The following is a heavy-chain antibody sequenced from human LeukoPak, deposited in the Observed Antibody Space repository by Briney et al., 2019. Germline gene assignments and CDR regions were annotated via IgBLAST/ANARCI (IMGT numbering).Heavy chain of an antibody. J-gene: IGHJ4*02. CDR1: GFTFSSYW. CDR3: ARMIMGAVDY. D-gene: IGHD1-26*01. CDR2: IKQDGTEK. Sequence: GGSMRLSCAASGFTFSSYWMGWVRQPPGKGLEWVANIKQDGTEKYYVDSVKGRFTIARDNAKNSLYLQMNSLRAEDTAVFYCARMIMGAVDYWGQGTLVTVSS. V-gene: IGHV3-7*01.